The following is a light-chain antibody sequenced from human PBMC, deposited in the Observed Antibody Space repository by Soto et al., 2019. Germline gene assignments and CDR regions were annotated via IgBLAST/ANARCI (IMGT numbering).Light chain of an antibody. CDR3: QQYLSYPWT. CDR1: QTISSW. V-gene: IGKV1-5*03. J-gene: IGKJ1*01. CDR2: KAS. Sequence: DIQMTQTTSTLSGSVGDRVTITCRASQTISSWLAWYQQKPGKAPKLLIYKASTLKSGVPSRFSGSGSGTEFTLTISSLQPEDFATYYCQQYLSYPWTFGQGTNVDIK.